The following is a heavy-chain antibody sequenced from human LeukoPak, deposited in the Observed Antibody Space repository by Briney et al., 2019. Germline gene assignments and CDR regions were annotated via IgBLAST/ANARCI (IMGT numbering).Heavy chain of an antibody. J-gene: IGHJ4*02. CDR3: ARVGPYLCSSTSCYEYYFDY. D-gene: IGHD2-2*01. Sequence: PRASVKVSCKASGYTFTSYGISWVRQAPGQGLEWMGWISAYNGNTNYAQKLQGRVTMTTDTSTSTAYMELSSLRSEDTAVYCCARVGPYLCSSTSCYEYYFDYWGQGTLVTVSS. CDR2: ISAYNGNT. V-gene: IGHV1-18*01. CDR1: GYTFTSYG.